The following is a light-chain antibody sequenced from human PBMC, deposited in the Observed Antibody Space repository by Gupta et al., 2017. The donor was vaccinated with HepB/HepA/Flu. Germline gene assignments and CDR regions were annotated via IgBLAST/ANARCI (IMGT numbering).Light chain of an antibody. CDR2: YDS. V-gene: IGLV3-21*04. Sequence: SYVLTQPPSVSVAPGKTARITCGGNNIGSKSVHWYQQKPGQAPVLVIYYDSDRPSGIPERFSGSNSGNTATLTISRGEAGDEEDYYCQVWDSSSDHHYVFGTGTKVTVL. J-gene: IGLJ1*01. CDR3: QVWDSSSDHHYV. CDR1: NIGSKS.